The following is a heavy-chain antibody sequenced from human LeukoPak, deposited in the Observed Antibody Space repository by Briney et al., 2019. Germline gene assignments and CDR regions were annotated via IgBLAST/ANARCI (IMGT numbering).Heavy chain of an antibody. Sequence: GGSLRLSCEASGFPFRNHAMSWVRQAPGKGLEWLSAISGSASVRYCADSVSGRFTISRDNSKNTLFLQMDSLRTEDTAVYYCAKTSGDGYAPITFDYWGQGALVTVPS. CDR3: AKTSGDGYAPITFDY. CDR2: ISGSASVR. V-gene: IGHV3-23*01. D-gene: IGHD2-15*01. J-gene: IGHJ4*02. CDR1: GFPFRNHA.